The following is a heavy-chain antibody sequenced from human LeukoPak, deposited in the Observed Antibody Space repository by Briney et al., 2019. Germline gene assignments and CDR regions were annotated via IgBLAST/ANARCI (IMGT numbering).Heavy chain of an antibody. CDR1: GGTFRMSA. J-gene: IGHJ4*02. CDR2: IIPIFSAA. V-gene: IGHV1-69*13. Sequence: SVKVSCKASGGTFRMSAISWVRQAPGQGLEWMGGIIPIFSAANYAQKFQGRVTITADESTSTAYMELSSLRSEDTAVYYCAKSGLEVTGTSLRSQHILDSWGQGTLVTVSS. CDR3: AKSGLEVTGTSLRSQHILDS. D-gene: IGHD1-7*01.